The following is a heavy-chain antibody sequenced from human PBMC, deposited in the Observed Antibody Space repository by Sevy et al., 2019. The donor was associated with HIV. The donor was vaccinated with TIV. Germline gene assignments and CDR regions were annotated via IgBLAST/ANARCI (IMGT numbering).Heavy chain of an antibody. V-gene: IGHV1-18*01. D-gene: IGHD3-16*02. Sequence: ASVKVSCKASGYTFTSYGISWVRQAPGQGLEWMGWISAYNGNTNYAQKLQGRVTMTTDTSTSTAYMELRSLGSDDTAVYNCARDTLHLGELSPLYFDYWGQGTLVTVSS. CDR3: ARDTLHLGELSPLYFDY. CDR2: ISAYNGNT. J-gene: IGHJ4*02. CDR1: GYTFTSYG.